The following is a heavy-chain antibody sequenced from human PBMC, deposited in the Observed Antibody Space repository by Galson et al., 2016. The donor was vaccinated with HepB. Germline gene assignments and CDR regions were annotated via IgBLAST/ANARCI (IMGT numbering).Heavy chain of an antibody. D-gene: IGHD5-24*01. CDR1: GFTVSSNY. V-gene: IGHV3-66*01. CDR2: IYGGGST. J-gene: IGHJ4*02. Sequence: SLRLSCAASGFTVSSNYMTWVRQAPGKGLEWVSVIYGGGSTYYADSVKGRFTISRDNSKNTLYLQMNSLRAEDTAVYYCARVSDGYNTAPVDYWGQGTLVTVSS. CDR3: ARVSDGYNTAPVDY.